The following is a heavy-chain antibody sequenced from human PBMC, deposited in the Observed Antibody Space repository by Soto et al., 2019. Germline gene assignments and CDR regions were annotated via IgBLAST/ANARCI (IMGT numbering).Heavy chain of an antibody. CDR1: GESFSGHY. V-gene: IGHV4-34*01. CDR3: GRVDDY. J-gene: IGHJ4*02. Sequence: PSETLSLTCAVYGESFSGHYWSWIRQPPGKGLEWIGEISHRGSTKYNPSLKSRVTMSVDTSKNQFSLKLNSVTAADTAVYYCGRVDDYWGQGTLVTVSS. CDR2: ISHRGST.